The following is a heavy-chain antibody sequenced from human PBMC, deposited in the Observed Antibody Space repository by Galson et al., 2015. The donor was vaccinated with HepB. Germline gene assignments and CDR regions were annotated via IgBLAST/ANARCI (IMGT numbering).Heavy chain of an antibody. D-gene: IGHD2-21*02. V-gene: IGHV3-48*01. CDR1: GFTFSSFT. CDR2: ITSISTTI. J-gene: IGHJ4*02. CDR3: ARGHTAIDY. Sequence: SLRLSCAASGFTFSSFTMSWVRQAPGKGLEWVSYITSISTTIYYADSAKGRFTISRDNAKNSLYLQMNSLRAGDTAVYYCARGHTAIDYWGQGALVTVSS.